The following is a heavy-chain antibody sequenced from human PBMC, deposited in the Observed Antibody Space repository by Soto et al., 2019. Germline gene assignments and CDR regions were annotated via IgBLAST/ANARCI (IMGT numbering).Heavy chain of an antibody. CDR3: ARDGGSGMDV. Sequence: SVKASFKASGYTFTTYSMHWLRQAPGHRLEWMGWSNAGNGYTQYSQDFQGRVTITRDTSASTAYMELSSLRSEDMAVYYCARDGGSGMDVWGQGTTVTVSS. CDR1: GYTFTTYS. V-gene: IGHV1-3*02. D-gene: IGHD3-16*01. CDR2: SNAGNGYT. J-gene: IGHJ6*02.